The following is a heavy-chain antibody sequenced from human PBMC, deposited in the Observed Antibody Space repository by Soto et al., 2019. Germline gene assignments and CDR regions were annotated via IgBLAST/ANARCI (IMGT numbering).Heavy chain of an antibody. CDR3: ARAKPEGLTGLSYGMDV. Sequence: QVQLVESGGGVVQPGRSLRLSCAASGFTFSSYGMHWVRQAPGKGLEWVAVIWYDGSNKYYADSVKGRFTISRDNSKNTLYLQMNSLRAEDTAVYYCARAKPEGLTGLSYGMDVWGQGTTVTVSS. J-gene: IGHJ6*02. V-gene: IGHV3-33*01. CDR1: GFTFSSYG. CDR2: IWYDGSNK. D-gene: IGHD7-27*01.